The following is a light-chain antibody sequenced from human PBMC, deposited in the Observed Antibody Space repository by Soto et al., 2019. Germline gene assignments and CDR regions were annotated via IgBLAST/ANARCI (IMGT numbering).Light chain of an antibody. Sequence: DIQLTQSPSTLSASVGDRVTITCRASQSISSCVAWYQQKPGKAPKFLIYKTSNLESGVPSRFSGSGSGTEFTLTISSLQPDDFATYYCQYYNNYCWTFGQGTKVEIQ. CDR3: QYYNNYCWT. J-gene: IGKJ1*01. V-gene: IGKV1-5*03. CDR1: QSISSC. CDR2: KTS.